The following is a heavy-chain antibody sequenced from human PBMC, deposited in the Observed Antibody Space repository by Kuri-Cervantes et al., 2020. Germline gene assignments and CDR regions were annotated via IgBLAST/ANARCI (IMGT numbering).Heavy chain of an antibody. CDR2: FDPEDGET. D-gene: IGHD3-22*01. CDR3: ARGHYYDSSGLDY. V-gene: IGHV1-24*01. J-gene: IGHJ4*02. CDR1: GYTLTELS. Sequence: ASVKVSCKVSGYTLTELSMHWVRQAPGKGLEWMGGFDPEDGETIYAQKFQGRVTMTRNTSISTAYMELSSLRSEDTAVYYCARGHYYDSSGLDYWGQGTLVTVSS.